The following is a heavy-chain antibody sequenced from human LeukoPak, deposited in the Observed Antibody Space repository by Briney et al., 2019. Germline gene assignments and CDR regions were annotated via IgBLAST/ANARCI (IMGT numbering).Heavy chain of an antibody. CDR1: GYTFTGYY. V-gene: IGHV1-2*06. J-gene: IGHJ4*02. D-gene: IGHD6-19*01. Sequence: GGSVRVSCKAPGYTFTGYYMHWVRQAPGQGLEWMGRTNPNSGGTNYAQKFQGRVTMTRYTSNSTAYMELSRLRSDDTAVYYCARVTIAVAGRIFDYWGQGTLVTVSS. CDR2: TNPNSGGT. CDR3: ARVTIAVAGRIFDY.